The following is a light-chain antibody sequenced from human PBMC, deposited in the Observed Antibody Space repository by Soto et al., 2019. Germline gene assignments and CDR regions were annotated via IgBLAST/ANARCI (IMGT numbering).Light chain of an antibody. J-gene: IGKJ4*01. V-gene: IGKV1-39*01. CDR1: QSIGSH. Sequence: QVTQSPSSLSASVGDRVTITCRASQSIGSHLNWYQQKPGTAPNLLIHGASSLQGGVPSRFSGSGSGTDFTLTISTLQPEDFATYYCLQTHSLPVAFGGGTKVEI. CDR3: LQTHSLPVA. CDR2: GAS.